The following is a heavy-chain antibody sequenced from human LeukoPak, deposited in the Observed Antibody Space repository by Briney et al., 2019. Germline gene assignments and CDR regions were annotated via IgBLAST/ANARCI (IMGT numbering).Heavy chain of an antibody. CDR1: GGSVSSTSYY. Sequence: PSETLSLTCTVSGGSVSSTSYYWGWIRQPPGKGLVWIGSFYYSGSSYYNPSLKSRVTISVDTSKNQFSLKVNSVTAADTAVYYCARQGFRSTWFDPWGQGTLVTVSS. CDR3: ARQGFRSTWFDP. J-gene: IGHJ5*02. V-gene: IGHV4-39*01. CDR2: FYYSGSS.